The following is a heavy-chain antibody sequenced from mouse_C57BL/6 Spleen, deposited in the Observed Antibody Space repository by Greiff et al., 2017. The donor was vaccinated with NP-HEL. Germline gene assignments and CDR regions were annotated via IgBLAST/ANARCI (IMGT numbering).Heavy chain of an antibody. CDR1: GYTFTSYW. Sequence: QVQLQQPGAELVKPGASVKMSCKASGYTFTSYWITWVKQRPGQGLEWIGDIYPGSGSTNYNEKFKSKATLTVDTSSSTAYMQLSSLTSEDSAVYYCARKEILNYYGSSPRYWYFDVWGTGTTVTVSS. V-gene: IGHV1-55*01. CDR2: IYPGSGST. D-gene: IGHD1-1*01. CDR3: ARKEILNYYGSSPRYWYFDV. J-gene: IGHJ1*03.